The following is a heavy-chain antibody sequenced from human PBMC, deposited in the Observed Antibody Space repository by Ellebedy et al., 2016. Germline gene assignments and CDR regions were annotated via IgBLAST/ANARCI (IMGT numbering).Heavy chain of an antibody. CDR1: GFTFSNSG. CDR3: ATETIHTYYFDS. CDR2: IWHDGTNK. D-gene: IGHD3-3*01. Sequence: GESLKISCAASGFTFSNSGMHWVRQAPGKGLEWVAVIWHDGTNKYYADSVKGRFTISRDNSKSTLHLQMNSLRAEDTAVYYCATETIHTYYFDSWGQGTLVTVSS. J-gene: IGHJ4*02. V-gene: IGHV3-33*01.